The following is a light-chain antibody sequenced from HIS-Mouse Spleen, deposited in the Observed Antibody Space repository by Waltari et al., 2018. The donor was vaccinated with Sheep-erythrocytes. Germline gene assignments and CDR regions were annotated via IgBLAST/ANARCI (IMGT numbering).Light chain of an antibody. V-gene: IGLV3-1*01. Sequence: SYELTQPPSVSVSPGQTASITCSGETLGENSACWYQQKPGQSHVLVIYQDSKRPSGIPERFSGSNSGNTATLTISGTQAMDEADYYCQAWDSSTAVFGGGTKLTVL. J-gene: IGLJ2*01. CDR3: QAWDSSTAV. CDR1: TLGENS. CDR2: QDS.